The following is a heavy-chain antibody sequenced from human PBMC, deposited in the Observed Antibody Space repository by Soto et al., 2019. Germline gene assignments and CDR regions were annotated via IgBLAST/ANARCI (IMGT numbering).Heavy chain of an antibody. Sequence: GASVKVSCKASGYTFTSYDINWVRQATGQGLEWMGWMNPNSGNTGYAQKFQGRVTMTRNTSISTAYMELSSLRSEDTAVYYCARGDYDFWSLNDAFDIWGQGTMVTVSS. D-gene: IGHD3-3*01. CDR1: GYTFTSYD. V-gene: IGHV1-8*02. CDR2: MNPNSGNT. CDR3: ARGDYDFWSLNDAFDI. J-gene: IGHJ3*02.